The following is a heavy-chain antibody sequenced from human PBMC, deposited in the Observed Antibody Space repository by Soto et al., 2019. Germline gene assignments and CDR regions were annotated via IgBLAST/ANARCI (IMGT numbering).Heavy chain of an antibody. CDR2: INPNSGGT. D-gene: IGHD3-10*01. CDR3: ARGRRRGLRWTPDDAFDI. Sequence: ASVKVSCKASGYTFTGYYMHWVRQAPGQGLEWMGWINPNSGGTNYAQKFQGWVTMTRDTSISTAYMELSRLRSDDTAVYYCARGRRRGLRWTPDDAFDIWGQGTMVTVSS. CDR1: GYTFTGYY. J-gene: IGHJ3*02. V-gene: IGHV1-2*04.